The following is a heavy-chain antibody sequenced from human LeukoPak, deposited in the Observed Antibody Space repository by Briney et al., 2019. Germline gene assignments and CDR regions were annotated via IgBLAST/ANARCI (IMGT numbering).Heavy chain of an antibody. Sequence: SETLSLTCTVSGGSISSYYWSWVRQPPGKGLEWIGYIYYSGSTNYNPPLKSRVTISVDTSKNQFSLKLSSVTAADTAVYYCARQGGGFWYFDLWGRGTLVTVSS. CDR1: GGSISSYY. J-gene: IGHJ2*01. CDR3: ARQGGGFWYFDL. CDR2: IYYSGST. V-gene: IGHV4-59*08. D-gene: IGHD6-25*01.